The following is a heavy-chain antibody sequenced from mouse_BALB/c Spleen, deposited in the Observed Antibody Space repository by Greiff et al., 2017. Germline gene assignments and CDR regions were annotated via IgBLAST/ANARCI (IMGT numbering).Heavy chain of an antibody. CDR1: GFNIKDTY. D-gene: IGHD1-1*01. V-gene: IGHV14-3*02. Sequence: EVKLVESGAELVKPGASVKLSCTASGFNIKDTYMHWVKQRPEQGLEWIGRIDPANGNTKYDPKFQGKATITADTSSNTAYLQLSSLTSEDTAVYYCARCQVYHYYAMDYWGQGTSVTVSS. CDR2: IDPANGNT. CDR3: ARCQVYHYYAMDY. J-gene: IGHJ4*01.